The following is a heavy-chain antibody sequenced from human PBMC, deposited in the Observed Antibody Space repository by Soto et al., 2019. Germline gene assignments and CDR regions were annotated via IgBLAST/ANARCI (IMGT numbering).Heavy chain of an antibody. CDR1: GGSISSGDYY. Sequence: SETLSLTCTVSGGSISSGDYYWSWIRQPPGKGLEWIGYIYYSGSTYYNPSLKSRVTISVDTSKNQFSLKLSSVTAADTAVYYCARDRGSSSSPSFGWFDPWGQGTLVTVSS. D-gene: IGHD6-6*01. J-gene: IGHJ5*02. CDR2: IYYSGST. V-gene: IGHV4-30-4*01. CDR3: ARDRGSSSSPSFGWFDP.